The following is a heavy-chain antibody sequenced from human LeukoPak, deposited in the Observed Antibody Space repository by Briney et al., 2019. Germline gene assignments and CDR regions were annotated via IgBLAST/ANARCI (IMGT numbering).Heavy chain of an antibody. D-gene: IGHD1-1*01. V-gene: IGHV4-39*01. CDR3: ARLRGGVQLWGD. Sequence: PSETLSPTCTVSSGSFCSSSYFCGWIRQPPGMGLEWIATINYSGTTYYNPSLKSRVTTSVDTSRNQFSLKLKSVTATDTAVYYCARLRGGVQLWGDWGQGALVTVSS. J-gene: IGHJ4*01. CDR2: INYSGTT. CDR1: SGSFCSSSYF.